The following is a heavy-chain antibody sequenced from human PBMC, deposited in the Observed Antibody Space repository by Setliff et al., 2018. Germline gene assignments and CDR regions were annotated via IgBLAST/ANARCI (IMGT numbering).Heavy chain of an antibody. D-gene: IGHD3-10*01. CDR3: ARSLGSGSYYNSRPFYSDY. CDR1: GGSISSYY. J-gene: IGHJ4*02. Sequence: SETLSLTCSVSGGSISSYYWSWIRQPPGKGLEWIGNIHTSGTNYNPSLKSRVTISVDTSKNQISLSLSSVTAADTAVYFCARSLGSGSYYNSRPFYSDYWGRGTLVTVSS. CDR2: IHTSGT. V-gene: IGHV4-4*08.